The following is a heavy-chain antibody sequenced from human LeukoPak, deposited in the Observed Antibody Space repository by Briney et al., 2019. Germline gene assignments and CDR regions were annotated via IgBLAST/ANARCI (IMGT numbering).Heavy chain of an antibody. CDR2: INLSGNI. D-gene: IGHD5-12*01. Sequence: SETLSLTCNVSGASIRSGRFHWSWIRQPAGKGLQWIGRINLSGNIDYNPSLWGRLTLSLGTSNNQFSLKLTSMTAADTAMYYCARLRLPATLGAFDIWGQGTMVTVSS. V-gene: IGHV4-61*02. CDR1: GASIRSGRFH. CDR3: ARLRLPATLGAFDI. J-gene: IGHJ3*02.